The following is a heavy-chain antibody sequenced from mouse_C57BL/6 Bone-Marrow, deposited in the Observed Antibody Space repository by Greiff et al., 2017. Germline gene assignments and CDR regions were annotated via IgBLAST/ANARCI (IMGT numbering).Heavy chain of an antibody. CDR2: ISDGGSYT. Sequence: DVMLVESGGGLVKPGGSLKLSCAASGFTFSSYAMSWVRQTPEKRLEWVATISDGGSYTYYPDNVKGRFTISRDNAKNNLYLQMSHLKSEDTAMYYCASPLSAWFAYWGQGTLVTVSA. V-gene: IGHV5-4*03. CDR1: GFTFSSYA. J-gene: IGHJ3*01. CDR3: ASPLSAWFAY. D-gene: IGHD2-3*01.